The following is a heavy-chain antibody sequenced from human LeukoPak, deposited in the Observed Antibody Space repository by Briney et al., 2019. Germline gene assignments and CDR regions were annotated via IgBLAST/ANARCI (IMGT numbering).Heavy chain of an antibody. V-gene: IGHV1-46*01. Sequence: ATVKVSCTASGYTFTSYYIHWVRQAPGQGHEWMGIINPSGGSTSYAQKFQGRVTMTRDTSTSTVYMELSSLRSEETAVYYCAREAGTAMAPFDYWGQGTLVTVSS. D-gene: IGHD5-18*01. CDR1: GYTFTSYY. CDR2: INPSGGST. CDR3: AREAGTAMAPFDY. J-gene: IGHJ4*02.